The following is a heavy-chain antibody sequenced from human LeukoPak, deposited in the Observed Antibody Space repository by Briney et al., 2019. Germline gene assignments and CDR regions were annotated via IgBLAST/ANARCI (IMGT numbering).Heavy chain of an antibody. CDR2: ISYSGST. CDR1: GGSISSYY. V-gene: IGHV4-59*08. Sequence: SETLSLTCTVSGGSISSYYWSWIRQPPGKGLEWIGYISYSGSTNYNPSLNSRVTISVDTSKNQFSLRLSSVTAADTAIYYCARAVSGRFDYRGQGTLVTVSS. D-gene: IGHD6-19*01. CDR3: ARAVSGRFDY. J-gene: IGHJ4*02.